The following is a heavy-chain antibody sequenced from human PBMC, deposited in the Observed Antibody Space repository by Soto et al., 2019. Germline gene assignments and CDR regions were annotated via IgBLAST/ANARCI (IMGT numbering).Heavy chain of an antibody. CDR3: TSPYYYDSSGPPDGMGV. CDR2: IRSKANSYAT. D-gene: IGHD3-22*01. Sequence: GGSLRLSCAASGFTFSGSAMQWVRHASGKGLEWVGRIRSKANSYATAYAASVKGRFTISRDDSKNTAYLQMNSLKTEDTAVYYCTSPYYYDSSGPPDGMGVWGQGTTVTVSS. V-gene: IGHV3-73*01. J-gene: IGHJ6*02. CDR1: GFTFSGSA.